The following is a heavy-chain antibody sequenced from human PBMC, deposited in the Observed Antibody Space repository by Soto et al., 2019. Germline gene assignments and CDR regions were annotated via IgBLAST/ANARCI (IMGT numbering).Heavy chain of an antibody. CDR3: ARSAKDIVVVVAAKAWYFDD. J-gene: IGHJ4*02. V-gene: IGHV4-34*01. CDR1: GGSFSGYY. CDR2: INHSGST. Sequence: SETLSLTCAVYGGSFSGYYWSWIRQPPGKGLEWIGEINHSGSTNYNPSLKSRVTISVDTSKNQFSLKLSSVTAADTAVYYFARSAKDIVVVVAAKAWYFDDWGQGTLGTVSA. D-gene: IGHD2-15*01.